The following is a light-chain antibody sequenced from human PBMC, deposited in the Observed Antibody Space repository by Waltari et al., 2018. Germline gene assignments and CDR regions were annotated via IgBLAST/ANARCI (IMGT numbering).Light chain of an antibody. CDR1: SGHSRYA. CDR3: QTGGFGIWV. CDR2: VNSDGSH. Sequence: QLMLTQSPSASASLGASVKLTCTLISGHSRYAIAWHQQQPEKGPRYLMKVNSDGSHIKGDGIPDRFSGSSSGAERYLTISSLQSEDEADYYCQTGGFGIWVFGGGTKLTVL. J-gene: IGLJ3*02. V-gene: IGLV4-69*01.